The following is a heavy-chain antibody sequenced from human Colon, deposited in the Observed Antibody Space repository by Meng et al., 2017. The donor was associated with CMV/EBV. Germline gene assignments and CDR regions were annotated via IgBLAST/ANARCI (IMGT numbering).Heavy chain of an antibody. CDR1: GFTFSTYG. D-gene: IGHD2-2*01. Sequence: GESLRLSCAASGFTFSTYGMHWVRQAPGKGLEWVAYIRSDGTKTYYADSVKGRFTSSRDNSKNTLYLQMNSLRAEDTALYYCVRCSSTSCYRGNWFDPWGQGTLVTVSS. J-gene: IGHJ5*02. V-gene: IGHV3-30*02. CDR2: IRSDGTKT. CDR3: VRCSSTSCYRGNWFDP.